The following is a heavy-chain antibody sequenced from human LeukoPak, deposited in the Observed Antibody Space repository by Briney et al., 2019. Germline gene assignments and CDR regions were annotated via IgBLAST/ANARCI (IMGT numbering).Heavy chain of an antibody. V-gene: IGHV3-7*01. CDR2: INPHGSFK. J-gene: IGHJ4*02. CDR3: ARASALVWNDY. CDR1: GFTFSSSW. D-gene: IGHD1-1*01. Sequence: PGGSLRLACGASGFTFSSSWMAWVRQAPGKGVQWVANINPHGSFKHYVGPVKGRFPTSRDNAQNSFYLQMNSLETDDTAVYYCARASALVWNDYWGQGTLVAVSS.